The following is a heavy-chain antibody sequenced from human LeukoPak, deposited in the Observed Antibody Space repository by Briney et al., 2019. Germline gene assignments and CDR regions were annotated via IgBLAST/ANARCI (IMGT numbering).Heavy chain of an antibody. CDR1: GGSISSGGYY. CDR3: ARDLGYGGNDAFDI. Sequence: SETLSLTCTVSGGSISSGGYYWSWIRQHPGKGLEWIGYIYYSGSTYYNPSLKSRVTISVDTSKNQFSLKLSSVTAADTAVYYCARDLGYGGNDAFDIWGQGTTVTVSS. V-gene: IGHV4-31*03. CDR2: IYYSGST. D-gene: IGHD4-23*01. J-gene: IGHJ3*02.